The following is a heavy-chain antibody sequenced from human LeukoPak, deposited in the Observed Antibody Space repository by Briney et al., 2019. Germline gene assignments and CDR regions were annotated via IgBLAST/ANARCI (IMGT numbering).Heavy chain of an antibody. CDR1: GFTFSSYG. V-gene: IGHV3-23*01. J-gene: IGHJ6*03. Sequence: GGSLRLSCAASGFTFSSYGMSWVRQAPGKGLEWVSAISGSGGNTYYADSVKGRFTISRDNSKNTLYLQMNSLRAEDTAVYYCAKDDSWGIRLVRNYYYYYLYVWVKGTTVTIS. CDR2: ISGSGGNT. D-gene: IGHD3-22*01. CDR3: AKDDSWGIRLVRNYYYYYLYV.